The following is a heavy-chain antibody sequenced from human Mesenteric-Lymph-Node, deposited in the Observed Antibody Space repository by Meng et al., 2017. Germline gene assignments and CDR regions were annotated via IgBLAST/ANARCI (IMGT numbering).Heavy chain of an antibody. CDR2: ISWNSGSI. V-gene: IGHV3-9*01. D-gene: IGHD3-22*01. Sequence: SLKISCSASGFTFDDYAMHWVRQAPGKGLEWVSGISWNSGSIGYADSVKGRFTISRDNAKNSLYLQMNSLRAEDTAVYYCARVDYYDSSGYHRGTGWFDPWGQGTLVTVSS. CDR3: ARVDYYDSSGYHRGTGWFDP. J-gene: IGHJ5*02. CDR1: GFTFDDYA.